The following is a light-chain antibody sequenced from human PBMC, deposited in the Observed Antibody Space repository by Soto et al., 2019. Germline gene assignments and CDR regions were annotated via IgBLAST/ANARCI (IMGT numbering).Light chain of an antibody. J-gene: IGLJ2*01. CDR1: SSNIGSNY. Sequence: QPVLTQPPSASGTPGQRVTISCSGSSSNIGSNYVYWYQQLPGTVPQLLIYRNSERPSGVPDRFSGSKSGTSASLAISGLRSEDEADYYCAAWDDSLSGVVFGRGTKLTVL. CDR3: AAWDDSLSGVV. V-gene: IGLV1-47*01. CDR2: RNS.